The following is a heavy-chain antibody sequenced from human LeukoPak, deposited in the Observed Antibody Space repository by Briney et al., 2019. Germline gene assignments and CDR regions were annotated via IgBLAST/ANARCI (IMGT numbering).Heavy chain of an antibody. CDR2: IKQDGSEK. Sequence: GGSLRLSCAASGFTFSSYWMSWVRQAPGKGLEWVANIKQDGSEKYYVDSVKGRFTISRDNAKNSLYLQMNSLRAEDTAVYYCARGPSSSWSNYYFDYWGQGTLVTVSS. CDR3: ARGPSSSWSNYYFDY. J-gene: IGHJ4*02. CDR1: GFTFSSYW. V-gene: IGHV3-7*01. D-gene: IGHD6-13*01.